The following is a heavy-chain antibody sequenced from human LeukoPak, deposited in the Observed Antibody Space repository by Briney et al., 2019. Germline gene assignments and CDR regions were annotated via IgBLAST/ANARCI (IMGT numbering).Heavy chain of an antibody. Sequence: GSLRLSCSASGFTFSSYAMHWVRQAPGKGLEYVSAISSNGGSTYYADSVKGRFTISRDNSKNTLYLQMSSLRAEDTAVYYCVKGAETMVRGVIPSVGDPWGQGTLVTVSS. CDR3: VKGAETMVRGVIPSVGDP. J-gene: IGHJ5*02. V-gene: IGHV3-64D*06. D-gene: IGHD3-10*01. CDR1: GFTFSSYA. CDR2: ISSNGGST.